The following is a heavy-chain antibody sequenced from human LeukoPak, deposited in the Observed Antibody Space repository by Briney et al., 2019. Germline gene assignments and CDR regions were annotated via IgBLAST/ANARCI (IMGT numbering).Heavy chain of an antibody. CDR1: GGTFSSYA. CDR3: AKWELLSSWFDP. V-gene: IGHV1-69*05. Sequence: PVASVKVSCKASGGTFSSYAISWVRQAPGQGLEWMGGIIPIFGTANYAQKFQGRVTITTDDSTSTAYMELSSLRSEDTAVYYCAKWELLSSWFDPWGQGTLVTVSS. CDR2: IIPIFGTA. J-gene: IGHJ5*02. D-gene: IGHD1-26*01.